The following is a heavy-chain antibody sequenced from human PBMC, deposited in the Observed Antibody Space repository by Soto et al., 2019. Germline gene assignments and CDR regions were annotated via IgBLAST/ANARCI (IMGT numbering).Heavy chain of an antibody. Sequence: ASVKVSCKASGYTFNSYAMHRVRQAPGQRLEWMGWINAGNGNTKYSQKFQGRVTITRDTSASTAYMELSSMRSEDTAVYYCARWVHSITRLPYESYYCMDAWGQGTTVTVSS. J-gene: IGHJ6*02. CDR1: GYTFNSYA. D-gene: IGHD3-22*01. CDR3: ARWVHSITRLPYESYYCMDA. CDR2: INAGNGNT. V-gene: IGHV1-3*01.